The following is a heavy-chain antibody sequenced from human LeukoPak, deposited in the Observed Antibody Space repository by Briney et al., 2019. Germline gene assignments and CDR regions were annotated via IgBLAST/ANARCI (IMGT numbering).Heavy chain of an antibody. V-gene: IGHV5-51*01. CDR2: IYPGDSDT. CDR3: ARLVDIVGASI. D-gene: IGHD1-26*01. Sequence: RGEYPNIYCNCSGYSFTSYWIGWVRQMPGKGLEWKGIIYPGDSDTRYSPSFQGQVTISADKSISTAYLQWSSLKASDTAMYYCARLVDIVGASIWGQGTMVTVSS. J-gene: IGHJ3*02. CDR1: GYSFTSYW.